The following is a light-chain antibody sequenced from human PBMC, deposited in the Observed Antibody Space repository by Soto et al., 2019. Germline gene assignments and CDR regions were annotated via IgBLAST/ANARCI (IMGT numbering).Light chain of an antibody. V-gene: IGKV1-5*01. J-gene: IGKJ2*01. CDR2: DAS. CDR1: QSISGW. CDR3: QRYDSYSMYT. Sequence: DIQMTQSPSTLSASVGDRVTITCRASQSISGWLAWYQQKPGKDPTVLIYDASNLEPGVPSRCIGSGSGTEFTLTISSLQPDDVATYYCQRYDSYSMYTFGQGTKLEIK.